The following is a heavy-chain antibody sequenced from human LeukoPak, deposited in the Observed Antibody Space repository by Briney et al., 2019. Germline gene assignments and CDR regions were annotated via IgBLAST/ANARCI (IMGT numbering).Heavy chain of an antibody. CDR1: GDFIRSYW. D-gene: IGHD1-26*01. Sequence: SETLSLTCDVSGDFIRSYWWGWVRQPAGKGLEWIGRIYATGSTKVNPSLKSRLTMSMDTSTHQLSLKLCLKLTSVTAADTAVYFCARQGYTASYYFLDFWSQGPLVTVSP. V-gene: IGHV4-4*07. J-gene: IGHJ4*02. CDR2: IYATGST. CDR3: ARQGYTASYYFLDF.